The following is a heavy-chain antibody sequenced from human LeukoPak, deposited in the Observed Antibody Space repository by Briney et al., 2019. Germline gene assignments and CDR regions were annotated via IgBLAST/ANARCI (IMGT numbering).Heavy chain of an antibody. V-gene: IGHV4-61*08. CDR3: ARYIGSGSYYNAIDY. CDR2: IYYSGST. CDR1: GGSISSGDYY. Sequence: SETLSLTCTVSGGSISSGDYYWSWIRQPPGKGLEWIGYIYYSGSTNYNPSLKSRATISVDTSKNQFSLKLSSVTAADTAVYYCARYIGSGSYYNAIDYWGQGTLVTVSS. D-gene: IGHD3-10*01. J-gene: IGHJ4*02.